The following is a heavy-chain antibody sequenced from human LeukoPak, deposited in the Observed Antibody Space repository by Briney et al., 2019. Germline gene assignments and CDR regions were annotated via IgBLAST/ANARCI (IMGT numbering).Heavy chain of an antibody. CDR3: AELAITMIGGV. CDR2: ISGSGGST. Sequence: GGSLRLSCAASGFTFTSYAMSWVRQAPGKGLEWVSTISGSGGSTYFADSVQGRFTISRDNSKNTLYLQMNSLRAEDTAVYYCAELAITMIGGVWGKGTTVTISS. J-gene: IGHJ6*04. CDR1: GFTFTSYA. D-gene: IGHD3-10*02. V-gene: IGHV3-23*01.